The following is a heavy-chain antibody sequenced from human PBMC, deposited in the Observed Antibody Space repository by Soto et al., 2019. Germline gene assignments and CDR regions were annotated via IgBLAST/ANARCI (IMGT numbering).Heavy chain of an antibody. CDR1: GGSFSGYY. CDR2: VSHSGST. D-gene: IGHD3-9*01. CDR3: ARGDVLTGYQY. V-gene: IGHV4-34*01. Sequence: SETLFLTCAVYGGSFSGYYWSWIRQPPGKGLEWIGEVSHSGSTKYNPSLKTRVTISVDTSKNQFSLKLSSVTAADTAVYYCARGDVLTGYQYWGQGALVTVSS. J-gene: IGHJ4*02.